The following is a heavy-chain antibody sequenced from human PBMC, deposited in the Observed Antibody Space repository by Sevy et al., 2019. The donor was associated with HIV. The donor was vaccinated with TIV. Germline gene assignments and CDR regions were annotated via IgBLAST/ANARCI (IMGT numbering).Heavy chain of an antibody. V-gene: IGHV3-48*03. CDR1: GFTFSSYE. J-gene: IGHJ6*02. D-gene: IGHD2-2*02. CDR2: ISSSGSTI. Sequence: EGSLRLSCAASGFTFSSYEMNWVRQAPGKGLEWVSYISSSGSTIYYADSVKGRFTISRDNAKNSLYLQMNSLRAEDTAVYYCAGYCSSTSCYTPRSGYYYGMDVWGQGTTVTVSS. CDR3: AGYCSSTSCYTPRSGYYYGMDV.